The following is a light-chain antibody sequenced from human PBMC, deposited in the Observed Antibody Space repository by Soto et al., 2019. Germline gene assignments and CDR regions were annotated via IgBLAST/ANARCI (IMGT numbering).Light chain of an antibody. CDR2: SNS. V-gene: IGLV1-44*01. Sequence: QSVVTQPPSASGTPGQRVTISCSGSSSDIGSNTVDWYQQLPGTAPKLLIHSNSQRPSGVPDRFSGSKSGTSASLAISGLQSEDEADYYCAAWDESLNGYYVFGTGTKVTVL. J-gene: IGLJ1*01. CDR3: AAWDESLNGYYV. CDR1: SSDIGSNT.